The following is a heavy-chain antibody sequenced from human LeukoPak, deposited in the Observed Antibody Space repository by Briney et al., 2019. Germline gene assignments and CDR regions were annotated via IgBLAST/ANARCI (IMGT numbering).Heavy chain of an antibody. CDR2: MSFDGSKS. J-gene: IGHJ6*02. CDR3: ARDRQPYYHYYGMDV. D-gene: IGHD3-10*01. Sequence: PGGSLRLSCAASGFTFSSYAMHWVRQPPGKGLEWVAVMSFDGSKSYYADSMKGRCTISRDNSKNTLYLQMNSLRAEDTAAYYCARDRQPYYHYYGMDVWGQGTTVTVSS. V-gene: IGHV3-30-3*01. CDR1: GFTFSSYA.